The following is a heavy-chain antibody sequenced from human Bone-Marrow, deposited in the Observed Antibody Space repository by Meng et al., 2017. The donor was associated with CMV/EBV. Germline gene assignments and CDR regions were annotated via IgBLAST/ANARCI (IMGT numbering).Heavy chain of an antibody. D-gene: IGHD3-9*01. CDR2: TYYRSEWYN. V-gene: IGHV6-1*01. CDR3: ATGSDCDY. CDR1: GDSVSRKTAT. Sequence: SQTLSLTCAISGDSVSRKTATWHWIRQSPSRGLEWLGRTYYRSEWYNDYAPSVKSRITINPDTSKNQFSLHLNSVTPEDTAVYYCATGSDCDYWGRGNRVTVAS. J-gene: IGHJ4*02.